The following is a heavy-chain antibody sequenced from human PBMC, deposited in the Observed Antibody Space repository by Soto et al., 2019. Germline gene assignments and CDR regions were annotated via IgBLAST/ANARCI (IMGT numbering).Heavy chain of an antibody. D-gene: IGHD6-19*01. J-gene: IGHJ4*02. CDR1: GFTFSSYG. CDR2: ISYDGSNK. Sequence: GGSLRLSCAASGFTFSSYGMHWVRQAPGKGLEWVAVISYDGSNKYYADSVKGRFTISRDNSKNTLYLQMNSLRAEDTAVYYCAKDPRFGQQWLAFDYWGQGTLVTVS. CDR3: AKDPRFGQQWLAFDY. V-gene: IGHV3-30*18.